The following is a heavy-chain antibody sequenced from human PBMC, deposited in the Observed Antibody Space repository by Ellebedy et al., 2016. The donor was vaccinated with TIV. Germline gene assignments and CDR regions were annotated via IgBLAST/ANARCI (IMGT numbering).Heavy chain of an antibody. V-gene: IGHV3-23*01. J-gene: IGHJ1*01. CDR3: AKEAPMVRGVMGYFQH. CDR1: GFSFRSYA. D-gene: IGHD3-10*01. Sequence: GGSLRLXXAASGFSFRSYAMNWVRQAPGKGLEWVSAISGSGGSTYYADSVKGRFTISRDNSKNTLYLQMNSLRAEDTAVYYCAKEAPMVRGVMGYFQHWGQGTLVTVSS. CDR2: ISGSGGST.